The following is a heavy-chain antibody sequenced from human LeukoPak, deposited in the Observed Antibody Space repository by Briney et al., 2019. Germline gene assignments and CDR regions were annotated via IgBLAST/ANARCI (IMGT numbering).Heavy chain of an antibody. D-gene: IGHD2-21*02. J-gene: IGHJ4*02. V-gene: IGHV1-69*05. Sequence: SVKVTCKASGGTFSSYAISWVRKAHGQGLEWMGGIIPIFSTANYAQKFQGRVTITTDESTSTAYMELSSLRSEDTAVYYCASTSPYCGGDCSIDYWGQGTLVTVSS. CDR2: IIPIFSTA. CDR1: GGTFSSYA. CDR3: ASTSPYCGGDCSIDY.